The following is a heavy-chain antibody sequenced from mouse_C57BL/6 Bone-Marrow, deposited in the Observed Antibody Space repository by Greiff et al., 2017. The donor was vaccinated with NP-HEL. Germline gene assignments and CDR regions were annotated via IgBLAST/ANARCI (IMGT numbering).Heavy chain of an antibody. CDR2: IYPGSGNT. V-gene: IGHV1-76*01. D-gene: IGHD2-12*01. CDR1: GYTFTDYY. CDR3: ARRGNYIDY. Sequence: VKLMESGAELVRPGASVKLSCKASGYTFTDYYINWVKQRPGQGLERIARIYPGSGNTYYNEKFKGKATLTAEKSSSTAYMQLSSLTSEDSAVYFCARRGNYIDYWGQGTTLTVSS. J-gene: IGHJ2*01.